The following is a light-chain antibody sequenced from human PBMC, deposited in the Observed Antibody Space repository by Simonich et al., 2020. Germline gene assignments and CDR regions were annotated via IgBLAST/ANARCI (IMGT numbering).Light chain of an antibody. J-gene: IGLJ3*02. CDR3: SSYTSSSTWV. CDR2: DVS. Sequence: QSALTQPASVSGSPGQSITISCTGTRSDVGGYNYVSWYQQHPGKAPNLMIYDVSKRPSGVSKRFSGSKSGNTASLTISGLQAEDEADYYCSSYTSSSTWVFGGGTKLTVL. CDR1: RSDVGGYNY. V-gene: IGLV2-14*01.